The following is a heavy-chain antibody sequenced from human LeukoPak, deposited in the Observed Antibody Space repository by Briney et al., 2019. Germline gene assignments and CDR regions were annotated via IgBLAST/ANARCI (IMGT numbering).Heavy chain of an antibody. D-gene: IGHD3-22*01. J-gene: IGHJ4*02. CDR3: AREDDTSLLDY. Sequence: AGGSLRLSCAASGFTFDNYAMYWVRQAPGKGLEYVSGISVNGGSTYYANSVKGRFTISRDNSKNTLYLQMGSLRAEDMAVYYCAREDDTSLLDYWGQGILVTVSS. CDR2: ISVNGGST. CDR1: GFTFDNYA. V-gene: IGHV3-64*01.